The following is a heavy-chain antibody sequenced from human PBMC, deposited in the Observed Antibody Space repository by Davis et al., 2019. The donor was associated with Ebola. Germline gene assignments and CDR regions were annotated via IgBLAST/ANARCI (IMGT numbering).Heavy chain of an antibody. J-gene: IGHJ6*02. CDR3: AKEMPAYYDFWSGQTYYYYYGMDV. CDR2: ISYDGSNK. Sequence: PGGSLRLSCAASGFTFSSYGMHWVRQAPGKGLEWVAVISYDGSNKYYADSVKGRFTISRDNSKNTLYLQMNSLRAEDTALYYCAKEMPAYYDFWSGQTYYYYYGMDVWGQGTTVTVSS. V-gene: IGHV3-30*18. CDR1: GFTFSSYG. D-gene: IGHD3-3*01.